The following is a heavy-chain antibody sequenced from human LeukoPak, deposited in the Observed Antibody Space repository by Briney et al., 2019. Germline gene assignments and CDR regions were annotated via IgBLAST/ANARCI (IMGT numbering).Heavy chain of an antibody. CDR3: AREGDSSGYFFRPDY. D-gene: IGHD3-22*01. CDR2: ISVFSDDT. CDR1: GYTFTNYA. J-gene: IGHJ4*02. V-gene: IGHV1-18*01. Sequence: ASVKVSCKASGYTFTNYAISWVRQAPGQGLEWTGWISVFSDDTKSAQNLQGRITMTTDTSTSTAYMELRSLRSDDTAVYYCAREGDSSGYFFRPDYWGQGTLVTVSS.